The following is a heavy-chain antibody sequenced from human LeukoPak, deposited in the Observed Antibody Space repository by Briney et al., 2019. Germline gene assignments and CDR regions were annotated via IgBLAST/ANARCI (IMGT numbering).Heavy chain of an antibody. V-gene: IGHV3-74*01. CDR3: AGLSGSYYAKY. Sequence: GGSLRLSCAASGFTVSSYWMHWARQVPGKGLVWVSRINADTSFISYADSVKGRFTISRDNAKNTLYLQMNSLRAEDTAVYYCAGLSGSYYAKYWGQGIMVTVSS. CDR2: INADTSFI. J-gene: IGHJ4*02. CDR1: GFTVSSYW. D-gene: IGHD1-26*01.